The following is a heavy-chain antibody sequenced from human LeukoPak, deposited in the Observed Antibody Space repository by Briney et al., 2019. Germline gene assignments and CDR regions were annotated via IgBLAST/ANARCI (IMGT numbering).Heavy chain of an antibody. V-gene: IGHV3-11*01. Sequence: PGGSLRLSCAASGFTFSDYYMSWIRQAPGKGLEWVSYISFSGSTIYYADSVKGRFTISRDNAKNSLYLQMNSLRAEDTAVYYCAKLLNDYGDYYFDYWGQGTLVTVSS. CDR1: GFTFSDYY. J-gene: IGHJ4*02. CDR3: AKLLNDYGDYYFDY. D-gene: IGHD4-17*01. CDR2: ISFSGSTI.